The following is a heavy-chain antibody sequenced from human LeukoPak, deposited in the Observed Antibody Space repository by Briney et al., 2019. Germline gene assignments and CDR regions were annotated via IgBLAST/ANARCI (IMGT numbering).Heavy chain of an antibody. J-gene: IGHJ4*02. CDR3: ARDTSYYDILTGYYLFDY. CDR1: GYTFTSYG. D-gene: IGHD3-9*01. Sequence: ASVKVSCKASGYTFTSYGISWVRQAPGQGLEWMGWISAYNGNTNYAQKLQGRVTMTTDTSTSTAYMELRSLRSDDTAVYYCARDTSYYDILTGYYLFDYWGQGTLVTVSS. CDR2: ISAYNGNT. V-gene: IGHV1-18*01.